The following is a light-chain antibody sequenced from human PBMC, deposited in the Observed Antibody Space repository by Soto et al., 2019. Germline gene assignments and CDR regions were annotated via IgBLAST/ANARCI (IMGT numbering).Light chain of an antibody. J-gene: IGKJ4*01. CDR2: DAS. CDR3: QQYYNYPLT. V-gene: IGKV1-8*01. CDR1: QGLGSA. Sequence: AIRMTQSPSSFSASTGDRVTITCRASQGLGSALAWYQQKPGKAPNVLIYDASTLQSGVPSRFSGSGPGTDFTLPISSLQSDDCETYFCQQYYNYPLTFGGGTKVEIK.